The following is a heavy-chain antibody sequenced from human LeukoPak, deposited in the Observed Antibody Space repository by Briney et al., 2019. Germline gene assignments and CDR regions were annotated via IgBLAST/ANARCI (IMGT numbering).Heavy chain of an antibody. CDR2: INHSGST. D-gene: IGHD5-18*01. V-gene: IGHV4-34*01. CDR3: AAVVDTAMVTSWWFDP. Sequence: SETLSLTCAVYGGSFSGYYWSWIRQPPGKGLEWIGEINHSGSTNYNPSLKSRVTISVDTSKNQSSLKLSSVTAADTAVYYCAAVVDTAMVTSWWFDPWGQGTLVTVSS. J-gene: IGHJ5*02. CDR1: GGSFSGYY.